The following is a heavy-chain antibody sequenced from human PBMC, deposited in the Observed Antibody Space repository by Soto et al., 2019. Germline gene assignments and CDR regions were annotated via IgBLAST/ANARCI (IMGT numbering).Heavy chain of an antibody. CDR3: AKEMDTIDFDY. J-gene: IGHJ4*02. V-gene: IGHV3-43*01. Sequence: DSVRGRFTISRDNSKNSLYLEMNGLRTEDTAFYYCAKEMDTIDFDYWGLGTLVIVSS.